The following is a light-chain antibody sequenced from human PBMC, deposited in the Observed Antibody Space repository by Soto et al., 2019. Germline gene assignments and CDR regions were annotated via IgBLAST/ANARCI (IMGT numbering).Light chain of an antibody. CDR3: QQYNNWPRT. J-gene: IGKJ1*01. V-gene: IGKV3-15*01. Sequence: EIMMTQSPGTLSLSPGERATLSCRASQSVSSSYLAWYQQKPGQAPRLLIYGASTRATGIPARFSGSGSGTEFTLTISSLQSEDFAVYYCQQYNNWPRTFGQGSKVAIK. CDR1: QSVSSSY. CDR2: GAS.